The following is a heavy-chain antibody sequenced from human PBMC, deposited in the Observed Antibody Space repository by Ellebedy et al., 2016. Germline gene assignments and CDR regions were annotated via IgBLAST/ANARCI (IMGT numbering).Heavy chain of an antibody. Sequence: GESLKISCKGSGYSFTSYWIGWVRQMPGKGLEWMGIIYPGDSDTRYSPSFQGQVTISADKSISTAYLQWSSLKASDTAMYYCARTRGGYGYEYYYYGMDVWGQGTTVTVSS. V-gene: IGHV5-51*01. J-gene: IGHJ6*02. D-gene: IGHD5-18*01. CDR2: IYPGDSDT. CDR3: ARTRGGYGYEYYYYGMDV. CDR1: GYSFTSYW.